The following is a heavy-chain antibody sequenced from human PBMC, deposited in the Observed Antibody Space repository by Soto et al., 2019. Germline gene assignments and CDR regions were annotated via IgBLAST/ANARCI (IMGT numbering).Heavy chain of an antibody. CDR3: ARGRDIVATISPYYYYYYGMDV. J-gene: IGHJ6*02. CDR1: GGSISSYY. D-gene: IGHD5-12*01. V-gene: IGHV4-59*01. Sequence: PSETLSLTCTVSGGSISSYYWSWIRQPPGKGLEWIGYIYYSGSTNYNPSLKSRVTISVDTSKNQFSLKLSSVTAADAAVYYCARGRDIVATISPYYYYYYGMDVWGQGTTVTVSS. CDR2: IYYSGST.